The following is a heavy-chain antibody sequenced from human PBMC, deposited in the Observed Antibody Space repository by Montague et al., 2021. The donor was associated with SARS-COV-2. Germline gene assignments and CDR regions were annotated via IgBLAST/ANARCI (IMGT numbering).Heavy chain of an antibody. CDR1: GDSVSIIVPA. D-gene: IGHD1-1*01. J-gene: IGHJ4*02. CDR2: TYYRSNWSH. Sequence: CAISGDSVSIIVPACNWIRQSPSRGLERLGRTYYRSNWSHDYAPSVKSRIIVNPDTSKNQFSLQLNSVTPEDTAVYYCVRDHDQVFDYWGEGTLVTVSS. V-gene: IGHV6-1*01. CDR3: VRDHDQVFDY.